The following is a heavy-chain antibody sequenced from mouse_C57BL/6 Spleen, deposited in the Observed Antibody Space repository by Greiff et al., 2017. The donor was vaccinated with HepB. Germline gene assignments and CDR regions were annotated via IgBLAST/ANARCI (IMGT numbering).Heavy chain of an antibody. CDR1: GYSFTGYF. Sequence: VQLKQSGPELVKPGDSVKISCKASGYSFTGYFMNWVMQSHGKSLEWIGRINPYNGDTFYNQKFKGKATLTVDKSSSTAHMELRSLTSEDSAVYYCARSSAYYSNPSYAMDYWGQGTSVTVSS. J-gene: IGHJ4*01. V-gene: IGHV1-20*01. CDR2: INPYNGDT. D-gene: IGHD2-5*01. CDR3: ARSSAYYSNPSYAMDY.